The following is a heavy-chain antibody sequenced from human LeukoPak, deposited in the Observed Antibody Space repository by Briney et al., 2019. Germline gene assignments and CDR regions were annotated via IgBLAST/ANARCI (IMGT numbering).Heavy chain of an antibody. J-gene: IGHJ3*02. CDR3: ARERYCSVSTCYIGYPFES. Sequence: QTGGSLRLSCAASGFTFSSYAMSWVRQAPGKGLEWVSAISGSGGSTYYADSVKGRFTISRDNSKNTLYLQMDSLRDEDTAVYFCARERYCSVSTCYIGYPFESWGQGTMVTVSS. D-gene: IGHD2-8*02. CDR2: ISGSGGST. CDR1: GFTFSSYA. V-gene: IGHV3-23*01.